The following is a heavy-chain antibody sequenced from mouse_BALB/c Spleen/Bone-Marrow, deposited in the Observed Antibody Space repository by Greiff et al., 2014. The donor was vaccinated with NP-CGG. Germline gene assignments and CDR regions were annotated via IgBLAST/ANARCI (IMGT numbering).Heavy chain of an antibody. Sequence: VHLVESGPQLVRPGASVKISCKASGYSFTSYWMHWVKQRPGQGLEWIVMIDPSDSETKLNQKFKDKATLTVDKSSSTAYLQLSSPTSEDSAVYYCARRDNAPFAYWGQGTLVTVSA. D-gene: IGHD1-3*01. CDR2: IDPSDSET. J-gene: IGHJ3*01. V-gene: IGHV1S126*01. CDR3: ARRDNAPFAY. CDR1: GYSFTSYW.